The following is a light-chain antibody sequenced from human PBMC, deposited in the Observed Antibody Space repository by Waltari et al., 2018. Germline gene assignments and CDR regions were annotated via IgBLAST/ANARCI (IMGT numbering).Light chain of an antibody. CDR1: KSVNRN. V-gene: IGKV3D-15*01. CDR3: QQSIQWPYT. J-gene: IGKJ2*01. CDR2: GVS. Sequence: MTHSPATLSFSPRVTATLSCRASKSVNRNLAWYQQKPGQPPRLLIYGVSSRATGIPDRFTGSGSGMEFTLTISSLEPEDVGIYHCQQSIQWPYTFGQGTKVEIK.